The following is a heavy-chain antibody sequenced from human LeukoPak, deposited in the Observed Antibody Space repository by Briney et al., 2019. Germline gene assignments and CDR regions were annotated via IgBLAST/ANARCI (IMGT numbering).Heavy chain of an antibody. CDR3: ARGGITIFGGIIYQDY. V-gene: IGHV3-20*04. Sequence: GGSLRLSCAASGFTFSSYWMHWVRQAPGKGLEWVSGINWNGRSTAYADSVKGRFTISRDNAKNSLYLQMNSLRAEDTAFYYCARGGITIFGGIIYQDYWGQGTLVTVSS. CDR2: INWNGRST. J-gene: IGHJ4*02. D-gene: IGHD3-3*01. CDR1: GFTFSSYW.